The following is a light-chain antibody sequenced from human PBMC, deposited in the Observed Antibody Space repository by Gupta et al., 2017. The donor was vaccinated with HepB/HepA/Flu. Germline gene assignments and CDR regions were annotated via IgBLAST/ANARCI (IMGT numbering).Light chain of an antibody. CDR1: RSAIWSYSL. CDR2: AVT. J-gene: IGLJ2*01. V-gene: IGLV2-23*02. Sequence: QPASVSGSPGPSITISCTGTRSAIWSYSLVSWFPQHPGQAPKLIIYAVTKRPSGISHRFSASKSGSTASLTISALQTEDAAHYFCCSFAGSGNVVFGGGTQLTVL. CDR3: CSFAGSGNVV.